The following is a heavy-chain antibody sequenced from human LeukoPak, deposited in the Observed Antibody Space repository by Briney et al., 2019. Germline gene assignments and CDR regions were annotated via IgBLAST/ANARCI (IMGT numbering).Heavy chain of an antibody. D-gene: IGHD6-19*01. V-gene: IGHV3-74*01. CDR2: INTDGTVT. CDR1: GFTFSEYV. Sequence: GGSLRLSCAASGFTFSEYVMLWVRQAPGKGLESVSRINTDGTVTTYADPVKGRFTVSRDNADNTMFLQMNSVRDEDTAVYYCATKHWLAPSPGSWGQGTPVTVSS. J-gene: IGHJ5*02. CDR3: ATKHWLAPSPGS.